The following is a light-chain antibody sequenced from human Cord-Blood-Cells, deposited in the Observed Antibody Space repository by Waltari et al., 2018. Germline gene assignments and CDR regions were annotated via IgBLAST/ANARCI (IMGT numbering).Light chain of an antibody. CDR1: RSDVGGYNY. CDR3: SSYTSSSTWV. CDR2: DVS. J-gene: IGLJ3*02. Sequence: QSALTQPASVSASPGPSITISCTGTRSDVGGYNYVSWYQQHPGKAPKLMIYDVSKRPSGVSNRFSGSKSGNTASLTISGLQAEDEADYYCSSYTSSSTWVFGGGTKLTVL. V-gene: IGLV2-14*01.